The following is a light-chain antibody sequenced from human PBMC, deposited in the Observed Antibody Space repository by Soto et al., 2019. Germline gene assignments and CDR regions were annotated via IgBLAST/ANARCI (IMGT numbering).Light chain of an antibody. CDR1: SSDVGAYNY. V-gene: IGLV2-8*01. J-gene: IGLJ1*01. CDR3: SSHAGSNTYL. CDR2: EVS. Sequence: QSALTQPPSASGSPGQSVTISCTGTSSDVGAYNYVSWYQQHPGKAPKLMIYEVSKRPSGVPDRFSGSKSGNTASLTVSGLQAEDEADYSCSSHAGSNTYLFGTGTKVTVL.